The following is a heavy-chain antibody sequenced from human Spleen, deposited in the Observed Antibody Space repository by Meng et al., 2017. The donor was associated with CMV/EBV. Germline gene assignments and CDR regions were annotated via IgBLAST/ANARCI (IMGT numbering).Heavy chain of an antibody. CDR2: ISAYNGNT. CDR1: GYTFTSYG. CDR3: ARGSGIWQQQLVDFQH. J-gene: IGHJ1*01. Sequence: ASVKVSCKASGYTFTSYGISWVRQAPGQGLEWMGWISAYNGNTNYAQKLRGRVTMTTDTSTSTAYMELRSLRSDDTAVYYCARGSGIWQQQLVDFQHWGQGTLVTVSS. D-gene: IGHD6-13*01. V-gene: IGHV1-18*01.